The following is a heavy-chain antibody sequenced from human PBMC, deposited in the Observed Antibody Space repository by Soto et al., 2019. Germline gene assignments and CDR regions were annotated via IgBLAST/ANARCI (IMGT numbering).Heavy chain of an antibody. CDR2: IYYSGST. D-gene: IGHD7-27*01. J-gene: IGHJ6*03. V-gene: IGHV4-59*08. Sequence: LETLSVTCSVSGGSISSYCCIWIRQHPGKGLEWIGYIYYSGSTKYNPSLKSRVTISVDTSKNQFSLQLSSVTAADTAVYYCARTGDRSGYYYYYMDVWGKGTTVTVSS. CDR1: GGSISSYC. CDR3: ARTGDRSGYYYYYMDV.